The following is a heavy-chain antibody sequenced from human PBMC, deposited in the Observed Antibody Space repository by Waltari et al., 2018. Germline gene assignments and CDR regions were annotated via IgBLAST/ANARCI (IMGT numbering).Heavy chain of an antibody. V-gene: IGHV4-59*11. J-gene: IGHJ3*02. CDR3: AGGIVGALDDAFDI. D-gene: IGHD1-26*01. Sequence: QVQLQESGPGLVKPSETLSLNCTVSGGSISSHYWSWIRQPPGKGLEWIGYIYYSGSTNYNPSLKSRVTISVDTAKNQFSLKLSSVTAADTAVYYCAGGIVGALDDAFDIWGQGTMVIVSS. CDR1: GGSISSHY. CDR2: IYYSGST.